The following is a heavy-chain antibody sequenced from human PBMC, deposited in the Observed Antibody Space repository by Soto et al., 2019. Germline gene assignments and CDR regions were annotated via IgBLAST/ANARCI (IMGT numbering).Heavy chain of an antibody. V-gene: IGHV3-53*05. D-gene: IGHD6-6*01. Sequence: GGSLRLSCAASGFTVSSNYMSWVRQAPGKGLEWVSVIYSGGSTYYADSVKGRFTISRDNSKNTLYLQMNSLRAEDTAVYYCAKAEYTLGPSDYWGQGTLVTVSS. CDR2: IYSGGST. CDR1: GFTVSSNY. CDR3: AKAEYTLGPSDY. J-gene: IGHJ4*02.